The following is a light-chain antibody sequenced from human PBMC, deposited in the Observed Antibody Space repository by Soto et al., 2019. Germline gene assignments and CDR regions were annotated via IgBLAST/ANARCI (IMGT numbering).Light chain of an antibody. CDR3: QQYQSYPRT. V-gene: IGKV1-8*01. CDR1: QGISSY. Sequence: AIRMTQSPSSFSASTGDRVTITCRASQGISSYLAWYQQKPGKAPKLLIYAASTLQSGVPSRFSGSGSGTDFILTISCLQSEDFATYYCQQYQSYPRTFGQGTKVEI. CDR2: AAS. J-gene: IGKJ1*01.